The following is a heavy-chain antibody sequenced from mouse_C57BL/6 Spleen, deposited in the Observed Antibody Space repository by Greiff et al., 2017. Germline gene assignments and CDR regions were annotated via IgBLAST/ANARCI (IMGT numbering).Heavy chain of an antibody. Sequence: QVQLQQSGAELVKPGASVKISCKASGYAFSSYWMNWVKQRPGKGLEWIGQIYPGDGDTNYNGKFKGKATLTADKSSSTAYMQLSSLTSEDSAVYFCASYYYDSSYNFDYWGQGTTLTVSS. CDR2: IYPGDGDT. D-gene: IGHD1-1*01. J-gene: IGHJ2*01. CDR1: GYAFSSYW. CDR3: ASYYYDSSYNFDY. V-gene: IGHV1-80*01.